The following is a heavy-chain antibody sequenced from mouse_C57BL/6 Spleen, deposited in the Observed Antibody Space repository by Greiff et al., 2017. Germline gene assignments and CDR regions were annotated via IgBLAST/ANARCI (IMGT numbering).Heavy chain of an antibody. CDR3: AFYEDWFAY. D-gene: IGHD1-1*01. V-gene: IGHV1-52*01. CDR2: IDPSDSET. CDR1: GYTFTSYW. J-gene: IGHJ3*01. Sequence: QVQLKQPGAELGRPGSSVKLSYKASGYTFTSYWMHWVKQRPIQGLEWIGNIDPSDSETHYNQKFKDKATLTVDKSSSTAYMQLSSLTSEDSAVYYCAFYEDWFAYWGQGTLVTVSA.